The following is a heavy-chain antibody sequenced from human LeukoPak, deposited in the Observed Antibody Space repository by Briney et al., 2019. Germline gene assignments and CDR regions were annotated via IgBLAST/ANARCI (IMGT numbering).Heavy chain of an antibody. CDR1: GYTFTSYY. CDR2: INPSGGST. D-gene: IGHD6-13*01. Sequence: ASVNVSCKASGYTFTSYYMHWVRQAPGQGLEWMGIINPSGGSTSYAQKFQGRVTMTRDTSTSTVYMELSSLRSEDTAVYYCARDKPGIAALRGFDYWGQGTLVTVSS. CDR3: ARDKPGIAALRGFDY. V-gene: IGHV1-46*01. J-gene: IGHJ4*02.